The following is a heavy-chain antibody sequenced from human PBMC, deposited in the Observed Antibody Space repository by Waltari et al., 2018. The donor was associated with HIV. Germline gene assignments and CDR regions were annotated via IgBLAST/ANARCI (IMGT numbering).Heavy chain of an antibody. CDR3: ARAPRGSSGYYYGY. Sequence: QVQLVQSGAEVKKPGSSVKVSCKASGGTFSSYAISRVRQAPGQGLEWMGRIMPIRGIASDAQKFQGRVTITADKSTSTAYMELSSRRSEDTAVYYCARAPRGSSGYYYGYWGQGTLVTVSS. CDR2: IMPIRGIA. D-gene: IGHD3-22*01. J-gene: IGHJ4*02. V-gene: IGHV1-69*04. CDR1: GGTFSSYA.